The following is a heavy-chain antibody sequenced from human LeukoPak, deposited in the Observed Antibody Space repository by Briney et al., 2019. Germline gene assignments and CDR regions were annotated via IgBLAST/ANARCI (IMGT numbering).Heavy chain of an antibody. Sequence: SETLSLTCTVSGGSISSSSYYWGWIRQPPGKGLEWIGSIYSGGNTYYNPSLKSRVTISVDTSKNQISLKLNSVTAADTAVYYCARDRRRDGSTDYWGQGTLVTVPS. D-gene: IGHD5-24*01. CDR2: IYSGGNT. CDR3: ARDRRRDGSTDY. CDR1: GGSISSSSYY. V-gene: IGHV4-39*07. J-gene: IGHJ4*02.